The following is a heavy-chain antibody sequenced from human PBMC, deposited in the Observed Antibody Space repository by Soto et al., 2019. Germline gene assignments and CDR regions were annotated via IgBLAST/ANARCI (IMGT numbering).Heavy chain of an antibody. Sequence: GGSLRLSCAASGFTFSSYDMHWVRHAPGKGLEWVAVIWYDGSNKYYADSVKGRFTISRDNSKNTLYLQMNSLRAEDTAVYYCARSDRNDFRAFDIWGQGTMVTVSS. CDR1: GFTFSSYD. CDR3: ARSDRNDFRAFDI. CDR2: IWYDGSNK. J-gene: IGHJ3*02. V-gene: IGHV3-33*01. D-gene: IGHD1-1*01.